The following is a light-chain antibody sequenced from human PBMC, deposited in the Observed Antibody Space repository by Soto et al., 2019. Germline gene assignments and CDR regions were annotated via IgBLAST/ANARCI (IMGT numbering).Light chain of an antibody. V-gene: IGLV2-14*01. CDR3: SSYTSSRGVV. CDR1: SSDVGGYNY. J-gene: IGLJ2*01. Sequence: QYALTQPASVSGSPGQSITISCTGTSSDVGGYNYVSWYQQHPGKAPKLMIYEVSNRPSGVSNRFSGSKSGNTASLTISGLQAEDEADYYCSSYTSSRGVVFGGGTKVTVL. CDR2: EVS.